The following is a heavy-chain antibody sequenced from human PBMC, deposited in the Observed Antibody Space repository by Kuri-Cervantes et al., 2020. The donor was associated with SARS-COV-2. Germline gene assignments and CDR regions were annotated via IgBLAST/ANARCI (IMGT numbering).Heavy chain of an antibody. Sequence: ASVKVSCKASGYTFTSYDINWVRQATGQGLEWMGWMNPNSGNTGYAQKFQGRVTMTRDTSTSTVYMELSSLRSEDTAVYYCARGSLFGGAHNWFDPWGQGTLVTVSS. CDR2: MNPNSGNT. V-gene: IGHV1-8*01. CDR1: GYTFTSYD. D-gene: IGHD3-16*01. CDR3: ARGSLFGGAHNWFDP. J-gene: IGHJ5*02.